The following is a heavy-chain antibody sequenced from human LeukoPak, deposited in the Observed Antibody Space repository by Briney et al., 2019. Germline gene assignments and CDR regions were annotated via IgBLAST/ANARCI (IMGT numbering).Heavy chain of an antibody. D-gene: IGHD6-13*01. CDR1: GFTFSSYA. V-gene: IGHV3-23*01. CDR2: ISGSGGST. J-gene: IGHJ5*02. CDR3: AKDQVIAAAGILGNWFDP. Sequence: HPGGSLRLSCAASGFTFSSYAMSWVRQAPGKGLEWVSAISGSGGSTYYADSVKGRFTISRDNSKNTLYLQMNGLRAEDTAVYYCAKDQVIAAAGILGNWFDPWGQGTLVTVSS.